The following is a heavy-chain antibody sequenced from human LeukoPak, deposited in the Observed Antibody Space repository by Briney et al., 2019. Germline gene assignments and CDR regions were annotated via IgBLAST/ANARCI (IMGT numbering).Heavy chain of an antibody. CDR1: GFIFDDHG. V-gene: IGHV3-9*01. D-gene: IGHD3-3*01. Sequence: GGSLRLSCAASGFIFDDHGMHWVRQAPGKGLEWVSGISWSSGIIGYADSVKGRFTISRDNAKNSLYLQMESLRAEDTAVYYCAKDTGSPADAITMEDNAFDIWGQGTMVTVSS. CDR3: AKDTGSPADAITMEDNAFDI. J-gene: IGHJ3*02. CDR2: ISWSSGII.